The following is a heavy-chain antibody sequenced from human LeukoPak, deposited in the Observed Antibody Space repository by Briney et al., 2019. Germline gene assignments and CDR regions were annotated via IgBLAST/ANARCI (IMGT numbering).Heavy chain of an antibody. V-gene: IGHV4-39*07. CDR3: ARDRQTTHFDY. D-gene: IGHD1-7*01. Sequence: SETLSLTCTVSGGSISSSSYYWGWIRQPPGKGLEWIGSIYYSGSTYYNPSLKSRVTISVDTSKNQFSLKLSSVTAADTAVYYCARDRQTTHFDYWGQGTLVTVSS. CDR1: GGSISSSSYY. J-gene: IGHJ4*02. CDR2: IYYSGST.